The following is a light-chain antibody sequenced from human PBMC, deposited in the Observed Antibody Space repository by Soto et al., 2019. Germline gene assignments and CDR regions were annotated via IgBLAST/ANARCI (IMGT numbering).Light chain of an antibody. CDR2: TAS. CDR1: QSISNY. V-gene: IGKV1-39*01. Sequence: KYQASQSISNYLHWYQQKPGQAPKLLIYTASSLQSGVPSRFSGSGSGQAFTVTIRSLQPEDFATSNCQQSYSTPRKIGRGTRLEIK. J-gene: IGKJ5*01. CDR3: QQSYSTPRK.